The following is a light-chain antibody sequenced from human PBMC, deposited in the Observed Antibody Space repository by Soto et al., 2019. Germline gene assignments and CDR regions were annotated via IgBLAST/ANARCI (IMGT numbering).Light chain of an antibody. J-gene: IGKJ1*01. V-gene: IGKV3-15*01. CDR2: GAS. CDR1: QSVSSN. CDR3: QQYNDWPGT. Sequence: EIVMTQSPATLSVSPGERATLSCRARQSVSSNLAWYLQKPGQAPRLLIYGASTRATDIPARFSGSGSGTEFTLTISSLQSEDFAVYYCQQYNDWPGTFGQGTKV.